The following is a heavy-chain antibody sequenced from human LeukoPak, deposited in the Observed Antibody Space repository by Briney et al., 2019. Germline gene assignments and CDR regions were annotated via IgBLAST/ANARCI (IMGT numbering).Heavy chain of an antibody. D-gene: IGHD5-18*01. CDR1: GYSFTSYW. CDR2: IYPGDSDT. Sequence: GESLKISCKGSGYSFTSYWIGWVRQMPGKGLEWMGIIYPGDSDTRYSPSFQGQVTISADKSISTAYLQWSSLKASDTAMYYCARQRDTAMVSHNWFDPWGQGTLVTVSS. V-gene: IGHV5-51*01. CDR3: ARQRDTAMVSHNWFDP. J-gene: IGHJ5*02.